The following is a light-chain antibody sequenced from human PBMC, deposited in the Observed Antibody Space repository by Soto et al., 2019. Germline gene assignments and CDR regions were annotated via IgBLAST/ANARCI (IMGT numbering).Light chain of an antibody. Sequence: DIQMTQSPSTLSASVGDRVTITCRASQSISASLAWYQQKPGKAPKPLIYKASSLETGVPSRFSGSGSGTEFTLTISSLQPDDFATYLCQHMATFGQGTKVEIK. CDR2: KAS. J-gene: IGKJ1*01. CDR1: QSISAS. V-gene: IGKV1-5*03. CDR3: QHMAT.